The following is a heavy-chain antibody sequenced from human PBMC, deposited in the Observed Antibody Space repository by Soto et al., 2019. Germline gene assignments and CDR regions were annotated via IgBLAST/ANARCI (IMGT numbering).Heavy chain of an antibody. J-gene: IGHJ5*02. V-gene: IGHV3-30-3*01. D-gene: IGHD5-12*01. CDR1: GFTFSSYA. Sequence: GGSLRLSCAASGFTFSSYAMHWVRQAPGKGLEWVAVISYDGSNKYYADSVKGRFTISRDNSKNTLYLQMNSLRAEDTAVYYWAIGYSCDDNRGWFDPRGQGSL. CDR2: ISYDGSNK. CDR3: AIGYSCDDNRGWFDP.